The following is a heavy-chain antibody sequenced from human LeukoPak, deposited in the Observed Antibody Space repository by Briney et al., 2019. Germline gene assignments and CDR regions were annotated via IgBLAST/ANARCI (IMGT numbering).Heavy chain of an antibody. J-gene: IGHJ4*02. Sequence: GRCLRLSCAASGFTFTTYSMTWVRQAPGKGLEWVSTINPGGITTYYADSVKGRFTISRDNSKNTVSLQVDSLRADDTAVYYCAKDRAGTPWADWGEGTLVTVSS. D-gene: IGHD1-1*01. CDR2: INPGGITT. V-gene: IGHV3-23*01. CDR3: AKDRAGTPWAD. CDR1: GFTFTTYS.